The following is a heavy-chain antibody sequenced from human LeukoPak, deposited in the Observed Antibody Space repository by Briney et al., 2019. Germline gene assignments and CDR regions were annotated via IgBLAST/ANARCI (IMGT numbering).Heavy chain of an antibody. Sequence: PGGSLRLSCAASGFSFSSHAMSWVRQAPGKGLDWVPTVNSGSGGSTWNADSVKGRFTISRDNPKNTLYLQMNSLGAEDTAIYYCATYRQSGGVDYWGQGTLVTVSS. CDR2: VNSGSGGST. D-gene: IGHD2-15*01. CDR3: ATYRQSGGVDY. CDR1: GFSFSSHA. J-gene: IGHJ4*02. V-gene: IGHV3-23*01.